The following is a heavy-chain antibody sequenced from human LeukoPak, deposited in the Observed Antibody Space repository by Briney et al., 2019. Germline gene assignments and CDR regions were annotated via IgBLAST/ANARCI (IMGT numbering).Heavy chain of an antibody. D-gene: IGHD3-16*01. CDR3: ARHITLGSQADY. J-gene: IGHJ4*02. CDR1: GYRFTTDY. V-gene: IGHV5-51*01. Sequence: GESLKISCKASGYRFTTDYIGWVRQMPGKGLEWMGIIYPGDSDTRYSPSFQGQVTISADKSISTAYLQWSSLKASDTAMYYCARHITLGSQADYWGQGTLVTVSS. CDR2: IYPGDSDT.